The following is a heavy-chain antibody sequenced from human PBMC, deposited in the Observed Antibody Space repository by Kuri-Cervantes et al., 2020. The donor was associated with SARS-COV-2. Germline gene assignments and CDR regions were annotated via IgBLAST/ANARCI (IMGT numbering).Heavy chain of an antibody. CDR1: GDSISDYSYY. CDR3: ARQAECC. CDR2: IYYSGST. Sequence: ESLKISCTVPGDSISDYSYYWGWSRQPPGKGLEWIGSIYYSGSTYYNPSLKSRVTISVDTSKNQFSLKLSSVTAADTAVYYCARQAECCWGQGTLVTVSS. J-gene: IGHJ4*02. D-gene: IGHD3-3*01. V-gene: IGHV4-39*01.